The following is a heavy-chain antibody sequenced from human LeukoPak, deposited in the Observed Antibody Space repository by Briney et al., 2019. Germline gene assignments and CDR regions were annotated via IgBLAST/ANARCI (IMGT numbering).Heavy chain of an antibody. CDR3: AKVRYDSSGYQSPYFDY. CDR2: ISGSGGST. D-gene: IGHD3-22*01. CDR1: GFTFNNYA. V-gene: IGHV3-23*01. J-gene: IGHJ4*02. Sequence: PGGSLRLSCAASGFTFNNYAMSWVRQAPGKGLEWVSAISGSGGSTYSADSVKGRFTVSRDNSKNTLYLQMNSLRVEDTAVYYCAKVRYDSSGYQSPYFDYWGQGTLVTVSS.